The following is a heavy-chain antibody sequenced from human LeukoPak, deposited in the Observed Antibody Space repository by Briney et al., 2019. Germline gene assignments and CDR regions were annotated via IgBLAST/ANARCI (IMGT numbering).Heavy chain of an antibody. Sequence: GGSLRLSCAASGFTFSSYSMNWVRQAPGKGLEWVSSISSSSSYIYYADSVKVRFTISRDNAKNSLYLQMNSLRAEDTAVYYCARGRVLWFGESREGFDYWGQGTPVTVSS. J-gene: IGHJ4*02. CDR2: ISSSSSYI. D-gene: IGHD3-10*01. CDR3: ARGRVLWFGESREGFDY. CDR1: GFTFSSYS. V-gene: IGHV3-21*01.